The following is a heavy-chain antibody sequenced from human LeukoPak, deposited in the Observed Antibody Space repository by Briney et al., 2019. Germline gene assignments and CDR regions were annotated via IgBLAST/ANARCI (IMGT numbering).Heavy chain of an antibody. J-gene: IGHJ4*02. V-gene: IGHV4-34*01. CDR1: GGSFSGYY. CDR2: INHSGST. CDR3: ASLQGVAVAGTAPPVDY. Sequence: SETLSLTCAVYGGSFSGYYWSWIRQPPGKGLEWIGEINHSGSTNHNPSLKSRVTISVDTSKNQFSLKLSSVTAADTAVYYCASLQGVAVAGTAPPVDYWGQGTLVTVSS. D-gene: IGHD6-19*01.